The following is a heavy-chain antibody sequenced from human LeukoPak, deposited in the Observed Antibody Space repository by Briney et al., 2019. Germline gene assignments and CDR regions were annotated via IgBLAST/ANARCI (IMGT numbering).Heavy chain of an antibody. CDR2: IYYSGST. V-gene: IGHV4-31*02. D-gene: IGHD3-3*01. J-gene: IGHJ6*02. Sequence: SQTLSLTCTVSGGSISSGGYYWSWIRQHPGDGLEWIGYIYYSGSTYYNPSLKSRVTISIDTSKNHFSLKLSSVTAADTAVYYCARMGIFGVVSYYYYGMDVWGQGTTVTVSS. CDR1: GGSISSGGYY. CDR3: ARMGIFGVVSYYYYGMDV.